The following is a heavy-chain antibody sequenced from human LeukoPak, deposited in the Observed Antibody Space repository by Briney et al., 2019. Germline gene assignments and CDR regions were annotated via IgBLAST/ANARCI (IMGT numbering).Heavy chain of an antibody. V-gene: IGHV3-74*01. Sequence: GGSLRLSCAASGFTFSNYWMQRVRQAPGKGLVWVSHITSDGSTTTYADSVEGRFTTSRDNAKNTLYLQMNSLRAEDTAVYYCVRGNYGVDYWGQGTLVTVSS. D-gene: IGHD4-11*01. J-gene: IGHJ4*02. CDR2: ITSDGSTT. CDR3: VRGNYGVDY. CDR1: GFTFSNYW.